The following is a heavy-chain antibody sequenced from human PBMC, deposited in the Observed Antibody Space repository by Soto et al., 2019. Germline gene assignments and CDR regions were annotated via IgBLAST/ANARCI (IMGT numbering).Heavy chain of an antibody. Sequence: VQLLESGGGLAQPGGSLRLSCAASGFAFSSHPMSWVRQAPEKGLEWVAGISDGGDLTYNADSVRGRFTISRDNSRNTLYLQMNSLSSEDTAVYYCTKGVVREPAYFDSWGQGTLVTVSS. CDR3: TKGVVREPAYFDS. J-gene: IGHJ4*02. D-gene: IGHD3-10*01. CDR1: GFAFSSHP. V-gene: IGHV3-23*01. CDR2: ISDGGDLT.